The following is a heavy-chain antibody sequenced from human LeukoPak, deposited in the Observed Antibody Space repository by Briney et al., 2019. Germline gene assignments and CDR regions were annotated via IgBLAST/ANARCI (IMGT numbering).Heavy chain of an antibody. CDR1: GFTFSRYG. CDR3: AKRSYDSSGSYAFDI. Sequence: GGSLRLSCEASGFTFSRYGMSWVRQAPGKGLEWVSAISGSGGSTYYADSVKGRFTISRDNSKNTLYLQMNSLRAEDTAVYYCAKRSYDSSGSYAFDIWGQGTMVTVSS. V-gene: IGHV3-23*01. D-gene: IGHD3-22*01. CDR2: ISGSGGST. J-gene: IGHJ3*02.